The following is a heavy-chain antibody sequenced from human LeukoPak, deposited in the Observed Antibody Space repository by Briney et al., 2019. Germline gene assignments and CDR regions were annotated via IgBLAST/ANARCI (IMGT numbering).Heavy chain of an antibody. CDR2: THHSGTT. V-gene: IGHV4-34*01. CDR1: GGSINGYS. Sequence: PSETXXLTXXLRGGSINGYSWSWIRQTPGKGLXWIWETHHSGTTNYRPSLKSRVTISFDKSKNQFSLTLTSVTAADTAVYYCTRQSGTVTPIDYWGQGTLVTVSS. CDR3: TRQSGTVTPIDY. D-gene: IGHD4-17*01. J-gene: IGHJ4*02.